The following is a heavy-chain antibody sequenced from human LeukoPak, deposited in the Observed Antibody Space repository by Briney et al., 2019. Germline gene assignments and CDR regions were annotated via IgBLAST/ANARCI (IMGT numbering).Heavy chain of an antibody. Sequence: SQTLSLTCTVSGGSISSGGYYWSWIRQHPGKGLEWIGYIYCSGSTYYNPSLKSRVTISVDTSKNQFSLKLSSVTAADTAVYYCARGESSSWYIRAFDIWGQGTMVTVSS. CDR3: ARGESSSWYIRAFDI. V-gene: IGHV4-31*03. CDR2: IYCSGST. CDR1: GGSISSGGYY. J-gene: IGHJ3*02. D-gene: IGHD6-13*01.